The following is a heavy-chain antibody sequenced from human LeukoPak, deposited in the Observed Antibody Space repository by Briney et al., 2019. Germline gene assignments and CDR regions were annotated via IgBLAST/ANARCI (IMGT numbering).Heavy chain of an antibody. Sequence: GGPLRLSCAASGFTVSSTYMSWVRQPPGKGLEWVSVIYSGGSTYYADSVKGRFTISRHNSENTLYLQMNSLRPEDTAVYYCARARDYYDSNYYFDYWGQGTLVTVSS. CDR3: ARARDYYDSNYYFDY. CDR2: IYSGGST. V-gene: IGHV3-53*04. D-gene: IGHD3-22*01. J-gene: IGHJ4*02. CDR1: GFTVSSTY.